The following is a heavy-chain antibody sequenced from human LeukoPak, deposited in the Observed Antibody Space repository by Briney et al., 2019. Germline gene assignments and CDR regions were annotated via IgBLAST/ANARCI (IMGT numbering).Heavy chain of an antibody. J-gene: IGHJ5*02. CDR2: IHSGGST. CDR3: ARDPSSWFDP. Sequence: PSETPSLTCTVSGASISSYYWSWIRQPAGKGLEWIGRIHSGGSTTYNPSLKSRVTMSVDTSKNQFSLKLSSVNAADTAVYYCARDPSSWFDPWGQGTLVIVS. V-gene: IGHV4-4*07. CDR1: GASISSYY.